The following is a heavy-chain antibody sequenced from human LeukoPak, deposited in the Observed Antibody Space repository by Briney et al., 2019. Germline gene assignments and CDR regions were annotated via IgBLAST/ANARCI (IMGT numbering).Heavy chain of an antibody. V-gene: IGHV1-24*01. D-gene: IGHD5-18*01. CDR3: ATGPGPTAMVTGLLDY. Sequence: ASVKVSCKVSGYTLTELSMHWVRQAPGKGLEWMGGFDPEDGETIYAQKFQGRVTMTEDTSTDTAYMELSSLRSEDTDVYYCATGPGPTAMVTGLLDYWGQGTLVTVSS. J-gene: IGHJ4*02. CDR2: FDPEDGET. CDR1: GYTLTELS.